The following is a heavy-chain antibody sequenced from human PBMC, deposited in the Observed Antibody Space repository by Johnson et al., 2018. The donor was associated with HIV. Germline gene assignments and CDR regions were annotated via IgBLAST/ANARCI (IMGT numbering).Heavy chain of an antibody. CDR3: AKGRARTAARQPRGDAFDI. Sequence: QVQLVESGGGVVQPGRSLRLSCAASGFTFSNSGMHWVRQAPGKGLEWVAVISYDGSNKYYADSVKGRFTISRDNSNNTLYLQMNSLRAEDTAVYYCAKGRARTAARQPRGDAFDIWGQGTMVTVSS. D-gene: IGHD6-6*01. CDR2: ISYDGSNK. J-gene: IGHJ3*02. CDR1: GFTFSNSG. V-gene: IGHV3-30*18.